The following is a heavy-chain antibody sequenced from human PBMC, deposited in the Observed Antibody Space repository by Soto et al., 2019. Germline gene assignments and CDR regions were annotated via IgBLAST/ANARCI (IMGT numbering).Heavy chain of an antibody. Sequence: ASVKVSCKASGGTFSSYTISWVRQAPGQGLEWMGRIIPILGIANYAQKFQGRVTITADKSTSTAYMELSSLRSEDTAVYYCARYYYGSGSYQDRTNSVYCGQGTLVTVFS. V-gene: IGHV1-69*02. CDR1: GGTFSSYT. J-gene: IGHJ4*02. CDR3: ARYYYGSGSYQDRTNSVY. D-gene: IGHD3-10*01. CDR2: IIPILGIA.